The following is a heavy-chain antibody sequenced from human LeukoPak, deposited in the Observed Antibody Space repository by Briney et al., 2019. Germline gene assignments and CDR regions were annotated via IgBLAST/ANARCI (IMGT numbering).Heavy chain of an antibody. Sequence: GGSLRLSCAASGFTFSSFWMSWVRRAPGKGLEWVASIKQDGSEEYYVDSVKGRFTISRDNAKNSLYLQMNSLRAEDTAVYYCAQHYFFDYWGQGTLVTVSS. J-gene: IGHJ4*02. CDR3: AQHYFFDY. CDR1: GFTFSSFW. V-gene: IGHV3-7*03. CDR2: IKQDGSEE.